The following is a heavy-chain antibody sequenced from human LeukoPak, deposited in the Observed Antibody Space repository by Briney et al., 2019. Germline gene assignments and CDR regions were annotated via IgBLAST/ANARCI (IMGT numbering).Heavy chain of an antibody. J-gene: IGHJ4*02. Sequence: GGSLRLSCAASGFPVSRYGVSWVRQAPGNGLEWVSTLSGSGSTTYYANSMKGRFTISRDNSKNTLYLQMNSLRAEDTAVYYCAKEGSSAWYGDPLDYWGQGTLVTVSS. CDR3: AKEGSSAWYGDPLDY. CDR2: LSGSGSTT. V-gene: IGHV3-23*01. CDR1: GFPVSRYG. D-gene: IGHD6-19*01.